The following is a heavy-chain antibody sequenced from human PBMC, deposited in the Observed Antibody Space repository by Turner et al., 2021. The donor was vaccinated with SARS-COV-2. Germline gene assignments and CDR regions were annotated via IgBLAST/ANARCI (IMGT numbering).Heavy chain of an antibody. CDR2: ISSSSSYI. CDR3: ARDISAYYYDSSGYPD. V-gene: IGHV3-21*01. D-gene: IGHD3-22*01. Sequence: EVQLVESGGGLVKPGGSLRLPCADSGFTFSSYNMNWVRQAPGKGLEWVSSISSSSSYIYYADTVKGQFTISRDNAKNSLYLQMNSLRAEDTAVYYCARDISAYYYDSSGYPDWGQGTLVTVSS. J-gene: IGHJ4*02. CDR1: GFTFSSYN.